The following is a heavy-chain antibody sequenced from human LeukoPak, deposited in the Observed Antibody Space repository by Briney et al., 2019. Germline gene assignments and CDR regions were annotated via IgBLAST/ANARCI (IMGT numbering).Heavy chain of an antibody. CDR3: ARRPEVRGVITNWFDP. CDR1: GYTFTSYG. Sequence: ASVKVSCKASGYTFTSYGISWVRQAPGQGLEWMGWSSAYNGNTNYAQKLQGRVTMTSDTSTCKAYMELRSLRSDDTAVYYCARRPEVRGVITNWFDPWGQGTLVTVSS. D-gene: IGHD3-10*01. J-gene: IGHJ5*02. CDR2: SSAYNGNT. V-gene: IGHV1-18*01.